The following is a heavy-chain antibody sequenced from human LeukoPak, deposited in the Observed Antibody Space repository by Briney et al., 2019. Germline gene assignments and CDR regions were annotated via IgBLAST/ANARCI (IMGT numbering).Heavy chain of an antibody. CDR2: ISWNSGSI. CDR1: GFTFDDYA. Sequence: PGGSLRLSCAASGFTFDDYAMHWVRQAPGKGLEWVSGISWNSGSIGYADSVKGRFTISRDNPKSTLYLQMNSLRAEDTAVYYCARLQASTGYYSLDYWGQGTLVTVSS. J-gene: IGHJ4*02. D-gene: IGHD3-22*01. CDR3: ARLQASTGYYSLDY. V-gene: IGHV3-9*01.